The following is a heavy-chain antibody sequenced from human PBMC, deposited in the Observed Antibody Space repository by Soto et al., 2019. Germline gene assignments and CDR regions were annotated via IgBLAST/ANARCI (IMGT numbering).Heavy chain of an antibody. CDR2: IYSGGYT. Sequence: EVQLVESGGGLIQPGGSLRLSCAVSGFTVSNNYMSWVRQAPGKGLEGVSVIYSGGYTAYGDSVKGRFTISRDNSKNTLFFQTKSRGPSPPAVYYWSHHPGGGGYWGQGTLVTVSS. V-gene: IGHV3-53*01. J-gene: IGHJ4*02. CDR1: GFTVSNNY. D-gene: IGHD3-10*01. CDR3: SHHPGGGGY.